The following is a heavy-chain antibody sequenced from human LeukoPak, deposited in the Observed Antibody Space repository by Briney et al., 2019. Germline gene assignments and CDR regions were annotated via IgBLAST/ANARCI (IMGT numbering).Heavy chain of an antibody. D-gene: IGHD2/OR15-2a*01. CDR2: IYYSGST. Sequence: SETLSLTCTVSGGSLSSDYWTWIRQPPGRRLQWIGYIYYSGSTNYNPSLKSRVTISVDTSKNQFSLKLSSVTAADTAVYYCAGHHPRNTVDFWGQGTLVTVSS. V-gene: IGHV4-59*08. CDR1: GGSLSSDY. J-gene: IGHJ4*02. CDR3: AGHHPRNTVDF.